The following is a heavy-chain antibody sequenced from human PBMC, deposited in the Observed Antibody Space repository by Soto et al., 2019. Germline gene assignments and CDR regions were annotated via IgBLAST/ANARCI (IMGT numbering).Heavy chain of an antibody. CDR3: AREYSSSSEERAFDI. Sequence: PEGSLRLSCAASGFTFSPYSMNWVRQAPGRGLEWVAFISGSGSPIYYADSVKGRFTISRDNAKNSLYLQMNSLRAEDTAVYYCAREYSSSSEERAFDIWGQGTMVTVSS. D-gene: IGHD6-6*01. V-gene: IGHV3-21*05. CDR1: GFTFSPYS. CDR2: ISGSGSPI. J-gene: IGHJ3*02.